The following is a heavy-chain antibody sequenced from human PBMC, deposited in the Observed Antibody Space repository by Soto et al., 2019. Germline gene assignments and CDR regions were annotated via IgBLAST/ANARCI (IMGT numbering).Heavy chain of an antibody. CDR3: ARIWVPNWGLDY. Sequence: SETLSLTCAVYGGSFSGYYWSWIRQPPGKGLEWIGEINHSGSTNYNPSLKSRVTISVDTSKNQFSLKLSSVTAADTAVYYCARIWVPNWGLDYWGQGTLVTVSS. J-gene: IGHJ4*02. V-gene: IGHV4-34*01. D-gene: IGHD7-27*01. CDR2: INHSGST. CDR1: GGSFSGYY.